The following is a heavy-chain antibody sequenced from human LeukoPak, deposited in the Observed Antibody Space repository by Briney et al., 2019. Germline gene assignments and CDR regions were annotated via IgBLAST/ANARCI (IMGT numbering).Heavy chain of an antibody. CDR2: IIPILGIA. D-gene: IGHD5-18*01. V-gene: IGHV1-69*04. Sequence: ASVTVSCKASGGTFSSYAISWVRQAPGQGLEWMGRIIPILGIANYTQKFQGRVTITADKSTSTAYMELSSLRSEDTAVYYCARDSRIQLWLDYWGQGTLVTVSS. CDR1: GGTFSSYA. CDR3: ARDSRIQLWLDY. J-gene: IGHJ4*02.